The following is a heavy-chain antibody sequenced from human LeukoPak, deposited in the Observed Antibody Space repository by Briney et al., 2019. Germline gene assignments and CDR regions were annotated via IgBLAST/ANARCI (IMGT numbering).Heavy chain of an antibody. Sequence: GASVKVSCKASGGTFSSYAISWVRQAPGQGLEWMGGISPIFGTANYAQKFQGRVTITADEATSTAYMELSSLRSEDTAVYYCARGSDSSGTWFDPWGQGTLVTVSS. CDR2: ISPIFGTA. J-gene: IGHJ5*02. V-gene: IGHV1-69*13. D-gene: IGHD3-22*01. CDR3: ARGSDSSGTWFDP. CDR1: GGTFSSYA.